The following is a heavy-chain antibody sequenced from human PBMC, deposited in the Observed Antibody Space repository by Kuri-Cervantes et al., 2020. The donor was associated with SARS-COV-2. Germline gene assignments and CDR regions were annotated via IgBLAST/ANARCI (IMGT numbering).Heavy chain of an antibody. J-gene: IGHJ4*02. D-gene: IGHD5-18*01. CDR1: GGSITSRRYY. CDR3: ARMVGVGYSYGYPFDY. Sequence: ESLKISCSVSGGSITSRRYYWGWIRQPPGKGLEGIGNIYSNGITFYNPSLKSRVSISLDTPKNQFSLKLSSVTAADTAVYYCARMVGVGYSYGYPFDYWGQGTLVTVSS. CDR2: IYSNGIT. V-gene: IGHV4-39*01.